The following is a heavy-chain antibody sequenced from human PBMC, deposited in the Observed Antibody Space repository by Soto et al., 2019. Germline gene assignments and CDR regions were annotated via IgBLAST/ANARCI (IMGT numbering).Heavy chain of an antibody. CDR2: IYYSGTT. CDR1: GYSISSSNW. V-gene: IGHV4-28*01. Sequence: QVQLQESGPGLVKPSDTLSLTCAVSGYSISSSNWWGWIRQPPGKGLEWIGYIYYSGTTYYNPSLKSGVTMSVDTSTNQFSLKLTSLTAVATAVYYCARRAIQGPIGYWGQGTLVTVSS. J-gene: IGHJ4*02. CDR3: ARRAIQGPIGY.